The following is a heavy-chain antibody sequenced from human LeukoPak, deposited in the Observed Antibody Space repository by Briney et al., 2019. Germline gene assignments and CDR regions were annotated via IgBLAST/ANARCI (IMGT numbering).Heavy chain of an antibody. J-gene: IGHJ3*02. D-gene: IGHD3-22*01. CDR1: GLTVSSNY. CDR2: IYSGGST. Sequence: GGSLRLSCAASGLTVSSNYMSWVRQAPGKGLEWVSVIYSGGSTYYADSVKGRFTISRDNSKNTLYLQMNSLRAEDTAVYYCARVSHYYDSSGYYSTVSAFDIWGQGTMVTVSS. V-gene: IGHV3-66*01. CDR3: ARVSHYYDSSGYYSTVSAFDI.